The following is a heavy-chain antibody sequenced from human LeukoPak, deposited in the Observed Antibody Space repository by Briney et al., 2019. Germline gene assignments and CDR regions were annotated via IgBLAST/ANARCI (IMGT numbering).Heavy chain of an antibody. J-gene: IGHJ6*02. Sequence: GGALRLSFAAFGFTFSSYAMGWVRQAPGKGLGWVSAISGRGGSTYYADAVKGRFTISRDNSKNTLYLQMNSLRAEDTAVYYCAKDPYGDYGMDVWGQGTTVTVSS. D-gene: IGHD4-17*01. CDR1: GFTFSSYA. CDR2: ISGRGGST. V-gene: IGHV3-23*01. CDR3: AKDPYGDYGMDV.